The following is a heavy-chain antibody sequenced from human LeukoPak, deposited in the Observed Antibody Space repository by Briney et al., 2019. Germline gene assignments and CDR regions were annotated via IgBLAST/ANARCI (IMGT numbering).Heavy chain of an antibody. D-gene: IGHD3-10*01. J-gene: IGHJ3*02. Sequence: PSETLSLTCTVSGGSISSYYWSWIRQPPGKGLEWIGYIYYSGSTNYNPSLKSRVTISVDTSKNQFSLKLSSVTAADTAVYYCARPGALYGSEMGAFDIWGQGKMVTVSS. CDR2: IYYSGST. CDR1: GGSISSYY. CDR3: ARPGALYGSEMGAFDI. V-gene: IGHV4-59*08.